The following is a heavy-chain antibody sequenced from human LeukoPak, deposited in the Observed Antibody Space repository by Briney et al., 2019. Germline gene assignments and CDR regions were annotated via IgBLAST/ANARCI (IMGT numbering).Heavy chain of an antibody. V-gene: IGHV4-59*02. CDR2: VYGSGINSD. CDR1: GDSVSNYG. D-gene: IGHD3-10*01. J-gene: IGHJ4*02. CDR3: ARDNFGSLDC. Sequence: SETLSLSCSVSGDSVSNYGWSWVRQPPGKGLEWIGYVYGSGINSDNQNPSVKSRVTISVDTSRNQFSLRLNSVTAADTAIYYCARDNFGSLDCWGQGALVTVSS.